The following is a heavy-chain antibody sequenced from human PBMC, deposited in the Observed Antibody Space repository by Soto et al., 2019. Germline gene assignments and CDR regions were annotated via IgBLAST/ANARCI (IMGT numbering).Heavy chain of an antibody. J-gene: IGHJ6*02. CDR2: IYYSGST. CDR1: GGSISSYY. CDR3: ARTTMVRGVINDYYYGMDV. D-gene: IGHD3-10*01. Sequence: NPSATLSLTCTVSGGSISSYYWSGIRQPPGKGLEWIGYIYYSGSTNYNPSLKSRVTISVDTSKNQFSLKLSSVTAADTAVYYCARTTMVRGVINDYYYGMDVWGQGTTVTVSS. V-gene: IGHV4-59*01.